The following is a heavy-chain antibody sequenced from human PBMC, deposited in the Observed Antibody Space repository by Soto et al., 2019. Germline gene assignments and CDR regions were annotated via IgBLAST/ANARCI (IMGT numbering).Heavy chain of an antibody. V-gene: IGHV3-15*02. CDR2: SKRNSDGGTT. J-gene: IGHJ4*02. D-gene: IGHD3-10*01. CDR1: GFIFRNAW. CDR3: GGWPSGH. Sequence: EVQLVESGGALVKPEGSLRLSCVGSGFIFRNAWMTWVRQAPGKGLEWVGRSKRNSDGGTTDYAAPVKGRFTISRDDSKNTVYLQMSSLKTEDTAVYYCGGWPSGHWGQGTLVTVSS.